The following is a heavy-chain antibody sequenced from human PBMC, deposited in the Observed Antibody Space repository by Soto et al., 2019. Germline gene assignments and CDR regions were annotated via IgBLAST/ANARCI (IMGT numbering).Heavy chain of an antibody. V-gene: IGHV4-59*12. Sequence: SETLSLTCTVSGGSISSYYWSWIRQPPGKGLEWIGYIYYSGSTNYNPSLKSRVTISVDTSKNQFSLKLSSVTAADTAVYYCARDVPGYCINGVCENWFDPWGQGTLVTVSS. D-gene: IGHD2-8*01. CDR3: ARDVPGYCINGVCENWFDP. CDR1: GGSISSYY. J-gene: IGHJ5*02. CDR2: IYYSGST.